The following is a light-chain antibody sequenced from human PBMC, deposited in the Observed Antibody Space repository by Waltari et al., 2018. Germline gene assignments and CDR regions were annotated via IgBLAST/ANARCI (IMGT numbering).Light chain of an antibody. CDR3: QTWDSGIWV. Sequence: QPVLTQSPSASASLGASVKITCTLSSGHTINAIAWHQQKQGEAPRLLMRLHSDGSHDTGDGIPDRFSGSSSGAERYLIISNLQSEDEADYYCQTWDSGIWVFGGGTRLTVL. CDR1: SGHTINA. J-gene: IGLJ3*02. CDR2: LHSDGSH. V-gene: IGLV4-69*01.